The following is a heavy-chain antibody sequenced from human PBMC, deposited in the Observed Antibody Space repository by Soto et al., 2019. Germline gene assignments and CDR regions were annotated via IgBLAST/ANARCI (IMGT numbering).Heavy chain of an antibody. J-gene: IGHJ6*02. D-gene: IGHD3-3*01. CDR2: ISSSSSTI. CDR3: ARDSSPLDSYYYYYGMDV. CDR1: GFTFSSYS. V-gene: IGHV3-48*02. Sequence: EVQLVASGGGLVQPGGSLRLSCAASGFTFSSYSMNWVRQAPGKGLEWVSYISSSSSTIYYADSVKGRFTISRDNAKNSLYLQMNSLRDEDTAVYYCARDSSPLDSYYYYYGMDVWGQGTTVTVSS.